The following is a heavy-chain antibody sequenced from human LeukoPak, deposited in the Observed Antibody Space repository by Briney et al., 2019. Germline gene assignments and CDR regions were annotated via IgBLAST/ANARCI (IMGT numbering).Heavy chain of an antibody. V-gene: IGHV4-39*07. CDR1: GGSISSTSYY. D-gene: IGHD4-11*01. CDR3: STSTGTTYNRFDP. CDR2: IYYTWNT. J-gene: IGHJ5*02. Sequence: SETLSLTCSVSGGSISSTSYYWGWIRQPPGKGLEYIGSIYYTWNTYYNPSLKSRVSISVDTSKKQFSLKLNSVTAADTAVYYCSTSTGTTYNRFDPWGHGTLVTVSS.